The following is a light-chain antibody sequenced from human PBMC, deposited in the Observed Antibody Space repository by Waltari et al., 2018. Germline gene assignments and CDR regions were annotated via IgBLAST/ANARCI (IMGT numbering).Light chain of an antibody. CDR1: QTINSN. CDR3: QQYHKWPPYT. V-gene: IGKV3-15*01. CDR2: GAS. Sequence: EIVLTQSPATLSVSPGERATLSCRASQTINSNLAWYQQQPGQAPRPLIYGASTRAIGIPARFSGSGSGTEFTLTITSLQSEDFAVYFCQQYHKWPPYTFGQGIKLDI. J-gene: IGKJ2*01.